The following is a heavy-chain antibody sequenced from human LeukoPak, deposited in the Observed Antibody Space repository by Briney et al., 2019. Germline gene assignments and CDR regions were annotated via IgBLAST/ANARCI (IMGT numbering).Heavy chain of an antibody. CDR1: GGSFSGYY. Sequence: SETLSLTCAVYGGSFSGYYWSWIRQPPGKGLEWIGEINHSGSTNYNPSLKSRVTISVDTSKNQFSLKLSSVTAADTAVYYCARHPHSGSWLLVDYWGQGTLVTVSS. CDR3: ARHPHSGSWLLVDY. J-gene: IGHJ4*02. V-gene: IGHV4-34*01. D-gene: IGHD6-13*01. CDR2: INHSGST.